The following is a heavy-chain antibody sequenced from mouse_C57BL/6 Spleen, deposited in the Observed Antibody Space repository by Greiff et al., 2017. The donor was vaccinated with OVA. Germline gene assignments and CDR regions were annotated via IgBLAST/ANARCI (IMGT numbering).Heavy chain of an antibody. CDR3: ARFTGTYFDY. D-gene: IGHD4-1*01. CDR2: IDPSDSYT. J-gene: IGHJ2*01. Sequence: QVQLQQPGAELVKPGASVKLSCKASGYTFTSYWMQWVKQRPGQGLEWIGEIDPSDSYTNYNQKFKGKATLTVDTSSSTAYMQLSSLTSEDSAVYYCARFTGTYFDYWGQGTTLTVSS. CDR1: GYTFTSYW. V-gene: IGHV1-50*01.